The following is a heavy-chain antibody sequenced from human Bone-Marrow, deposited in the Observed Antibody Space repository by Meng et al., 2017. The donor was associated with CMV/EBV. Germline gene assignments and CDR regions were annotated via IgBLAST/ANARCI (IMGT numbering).Heavy chain of an antibody. CDR2: IYPGDSDT. D-gene: IGHD6-6*01. CDR1: GYSFTSYW. V-gene: IGHV5-51*01. J-gene: IGHJ4*02. Sequence: GGSLRLSCKGSGYSFTSYWIGWVRQMPGKGLEWMGIIYPGDSDTRYSPSFQGQVTISADKSISTAYLQWSSLKASDTAMYYCARTDLYSSSSDYWGQGTRVTGYS. CDR3: ARTDLYSSSSDY.